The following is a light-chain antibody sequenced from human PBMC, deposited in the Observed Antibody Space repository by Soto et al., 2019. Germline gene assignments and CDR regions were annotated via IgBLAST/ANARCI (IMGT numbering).Light chain of an antibody. Sequence: EIVLTQSPVSLSLSPLERATLSFRASQSVSSYLAWYQQKPGQAPRLLIYDASNRATGIPARFSGGGSGTDFTLTIDNLEPEDFAIYYCQQRSHWPPIAFGQGTRLEIK. V-gene: IGKV3-11*01. CDR3: QQRSHWPPIA. CDR2: DAS. J-gene: IGKJ5*01. CDR1: QSVSSY.